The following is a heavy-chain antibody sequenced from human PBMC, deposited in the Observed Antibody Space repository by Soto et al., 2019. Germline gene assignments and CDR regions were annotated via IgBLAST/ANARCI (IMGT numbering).Heavy chain of an antibody. J-gene: IGHJ4*01. V-gene: IGHV3-48*03. CDR3: VRDRSIAVPTSIDY. CDR1: GFTFNNYE. Sequence: EVQLVESGGGLVQPGGSLRLSCTDSGFTFNNYEMNWVRQAPGKGLEWVSYISYSGSPTGYADSVKGRFTISRDNAKDSLYLQMNSLGVEDTAVYYCVRDRSIAVPTSIDYWGHGTLVTVSS. D-gene: IGHD6-19*01. CDR2: ISYSGSPT.